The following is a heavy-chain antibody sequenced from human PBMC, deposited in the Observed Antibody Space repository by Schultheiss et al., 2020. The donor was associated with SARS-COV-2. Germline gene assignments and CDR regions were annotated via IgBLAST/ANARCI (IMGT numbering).Heavy chain of an antibody. V-gene: IGHV1-2*04. J-gene: IGHJ6*02. Sequence: ASVKVSCKASGGTFSSYAISWVRQAPGQGLEWMGWINPNSVGTNSAPKFQGWVTMTRDTSISTAYMELSRLRSDDTAVYYCARDAKTVAFWSGYQPYYYYGMDVWGQGTTVTVSS. CDR2: INPNSVGT. CDR3: ARDAKTVAFWSGYQPYYYYGMDV. CDR1: GGTFSSYA. D-gene: IGHD3-3*01.